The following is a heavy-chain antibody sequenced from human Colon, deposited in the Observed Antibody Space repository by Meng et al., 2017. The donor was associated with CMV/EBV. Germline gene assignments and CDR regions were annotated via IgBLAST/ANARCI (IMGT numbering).Heavy chain of an antibody. J-gene: IGHJ4*02. Sequence: SQTLSLTGSVSGGSVNSGSYYWTWIRQPPGKGLEWIGYISYSGNTNYNPSLKSRLTIEVDTSRNQFSLKLTSVSAADTAIYYCAREASGWSTGIDYWGQGTLVTVSS. D-gene: IGHD6-19*01. CDR3: AREASGWSTGIDY. V-gene: IGHV4-61*01. CDR1: GGSVNSGSYY. CDR2: ISYSGNT.